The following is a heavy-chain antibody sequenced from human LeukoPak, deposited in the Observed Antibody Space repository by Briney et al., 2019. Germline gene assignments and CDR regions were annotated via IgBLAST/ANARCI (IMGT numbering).Heavy chain of an antibody. J-gene: IGHJ4*02. CDR2: INPSGGST. Sequence: GASVKVSCKASGYTFTGYYMHRVRQAPGQGLEWMGIINPSGGSTTYAQKFRGRLTMTRDMSTSTVYMELSSLRSEDTAVYYCARMSLGRRKTYYYDSSGYYPFDYWGQGTLVTVSS. CDR1: GYTFTGYY. V-gene: IGHV1-46*01. CDR3: ARMSLGRRKTYYYDSSGYYPFDY. D-gene: IGHD3-22*01.